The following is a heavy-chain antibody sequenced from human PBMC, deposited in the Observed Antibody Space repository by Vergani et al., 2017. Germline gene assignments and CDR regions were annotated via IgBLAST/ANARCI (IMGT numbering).Heavy chain of an antibody. J-gene: IGHJ5*01. V-gene: IGHV3-48*01. Sequence: EVQLVESGGGLVQPGGSLRLSCAASGFTFSSYSMNWVRQAPGKGLEWVSYISSSSSTIYYADSVKGRFTISRDNAKNSLYLQMNSLRAEDTGVYYCARARCIETCYMSNWLDSWGQGTLVTVSS. D-gene: IGHD3-9*01. CDR1: GFTFSSYS. CDR3: ARARCIETCYMSNWLDS. CDR2: ISSSSSTI.